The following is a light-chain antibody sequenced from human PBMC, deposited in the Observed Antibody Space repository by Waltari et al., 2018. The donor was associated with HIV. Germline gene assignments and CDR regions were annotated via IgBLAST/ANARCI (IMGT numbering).Light chain of an antibody. CDR3: CSYAGTNTHV. J-gene: IGLJ1*01. CDR1: SSDVGRYNL. CDR2: EVS. V-gene: IGLV2-23*02. Sequence: QSALTQPASVSGSPGQSITISCTGTSSDVGRYNLVSWYQQHPGKAPKLMIYEVSKRPSGVSNRFSASKSVNTASLTISGLQAEDEADYYCCSYAGTNTHVFGTGTKVTVL.